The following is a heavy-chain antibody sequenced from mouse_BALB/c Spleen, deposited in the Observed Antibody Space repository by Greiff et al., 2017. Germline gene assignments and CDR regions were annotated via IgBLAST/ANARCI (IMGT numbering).Heavy chain of an antibody. CDR1: GFTFSSYT. CDR3: AIHYYGYAFAY. D-gene: IGHD1-2*01. J-gene: IGHJ3*01. V-gene: IGHV5-12-2*01. CDR2: ISNGGGST. Sequence: DVHLVESGGGLVQPGGSLKLSCAASGFTFSSYTMSWVRQTPEKRLEWVAYISNGGGSTYYPDTVKGRFTISRDNAKNTLYLQMSSLKSEDTAMYYCAIHYYGYAFAYWGQGTLVTVSA.